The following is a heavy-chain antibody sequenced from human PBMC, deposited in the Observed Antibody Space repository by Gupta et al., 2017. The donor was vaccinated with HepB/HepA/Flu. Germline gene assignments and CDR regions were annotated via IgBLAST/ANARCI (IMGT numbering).Heavy chain of an antibody. CDR2: IYYSGST. D-gene: IGHD6-13*01. CDR1: GGSISSYY. J-gene: IGHJ2*01. V-gene: IGHV4-59*08. Sequence: QVQLQESGPGLVKPSETLSLTCTVSGGSISSYYWSWIRQPPGKGLEWIGYIYYSGSTNYNPSLKSRVTISVDTSKNQFSLKLSSVTAADTAVYYCARQGTYSSSWSTVYWYFDLWGRGTLVTVSS. CDR3: ARQGTYSSSWSTVYWYFDL.